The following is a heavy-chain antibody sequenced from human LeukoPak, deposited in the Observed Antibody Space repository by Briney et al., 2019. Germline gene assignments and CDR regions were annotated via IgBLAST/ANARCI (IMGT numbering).Heavy chain of an antibody. D-gene: IGHD5-18*01. J-gene: IGHJ4*02. CDR3: ARGGIQLWTSFDY. CDR1: GFTFSSYA. CDR2: ISYDGSNK. Sequence: GRSLRLSCAASGFTFSSYAMHWVRQAPGKGLEEVAVISYDGSNKYYADSAKGRFTISRDNSKNTLYLQMNSLRAEDTAVYYCARGGIQLWTSFDYWGQGTLVTVSS. V-gene: IGHV3-30*04.